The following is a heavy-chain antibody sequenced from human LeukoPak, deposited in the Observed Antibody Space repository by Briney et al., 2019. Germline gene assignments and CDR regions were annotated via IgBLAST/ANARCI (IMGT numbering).Heavy chain of an antibody. CDR1: GFTCSSYA. J-gene: IGHJ4*02. D-gene: IGHD3-9*01. CDR3: ARSYYDILTALYFDY. V-gene: IGHV3-30*04. CDR2: ISYDGSSK. Sequence: PGGSLRLSCAASGFTCSSYAMHWVRQAPGKGLEWAAVISYDGSSKYYADSVKGRFTISRDNSKNTLYLQMNSLRAEDTAVYYCARSYYDILTALYFDYWGQGTLVTVSS.